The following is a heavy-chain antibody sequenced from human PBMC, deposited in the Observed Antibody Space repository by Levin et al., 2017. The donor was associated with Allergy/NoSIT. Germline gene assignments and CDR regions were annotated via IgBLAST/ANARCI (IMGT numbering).Heavy chain of an antibody. J-gene: IGHJ4*02. CDR3: VREIAEEGT. Sequence: SCAASGFTFSNYAMHWVRQAPGKGLEWVGVISDDGSSEFYIDSAKGRFTISRDNSKNRLYLQMDSLRAEDTALYYCVREIAEEGTWGQGTLVIVSS. CDR2: ISDDGSSE. V-gene: IGHV3-30-3*01. CDR1: GFTFSNYA. D-gene: IGHD1-1*01.